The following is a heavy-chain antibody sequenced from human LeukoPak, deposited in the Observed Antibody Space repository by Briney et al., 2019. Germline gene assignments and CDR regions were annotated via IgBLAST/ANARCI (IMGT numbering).Heavy chain of an antibody. Sequence: PSETLSLTCTVSGGSISSGTFYWSWIRQPAGMGLEWIGRIFTSGRTDYNPSLKSRVTISVDTSKNQFSLKLSSVTAADTAVYYCARGGDGVGATYYYYYYMDVWGKGTTVTVSS. CDR3: ARGGDGVGATYYYYYYMDV. V-gene: IGHV4-61*02. CDR1: GGSISSGTFY. D-gene: IGHD1-26*01. CDR2: IFTSGRT. J-gene: IGHJ6*03.